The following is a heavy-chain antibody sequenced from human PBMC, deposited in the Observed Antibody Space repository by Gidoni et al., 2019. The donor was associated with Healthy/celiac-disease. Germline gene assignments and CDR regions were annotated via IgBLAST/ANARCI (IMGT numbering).Heavy chain of an antibody. Sequence: QVQLVQSGAEVKKPGASVKVSCKASGYTFTSYAMHWVRQAPGQRLEWMGWINAGNGNTKYSQKFQGRVTITRDTSASTAYMELSSLRSEDTAVYYCARDKMVRVLGEEYNWFDPWGQGTLVTVSS. CDR1: GYTFTSYA. D-gene: IGHD3-10*01. V-gene: IGHV1-3*01. J-gene: IGHJ5*02. CDR3: ARDKMVRVLGEEYNWFDP. CDR2: INAGNGNT.